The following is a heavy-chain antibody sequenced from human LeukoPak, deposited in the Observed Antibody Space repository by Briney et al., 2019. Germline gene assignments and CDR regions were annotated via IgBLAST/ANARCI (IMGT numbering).Heavy chain of an antibody. V-gene: IGHV1-69*05. CDR1: GYTFTSYG. CDR2: IIPIFGTA. Sequence: SVKVSCKASGYTFTSYGISWVRQAPGQGLEWMGRIIPIFGTANYAQKFQGRVTITTDESTSTAYMELSSLRSEDTAVYYCARGLNYFDWLLPDYWGQGTLVTVSS. D-gene: IGHD3-9*01. CDR3: ARGLNYFDWLLPDY. J-gene: IGHJ4*02.